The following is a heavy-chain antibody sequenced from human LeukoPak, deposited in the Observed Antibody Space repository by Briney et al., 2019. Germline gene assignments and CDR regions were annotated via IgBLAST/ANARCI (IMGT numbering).Heavy chain of an antibody. CDR3: ASRVGATPY. CDR1: GYSISSGYY. Sequence: SETLSLTCTVSGYSISSGYYWGWIRQPPGKGLEWIGSIYHSGSTYYNPSLKSRVTISVDTSKNQFSLKLSSVTAADTAVYYCASRVGATPYWGQGTLVTVSS. D-gene: IGHD1-26*01. CDR2: IYHSGST. V-gene: IGHV4-38-2*02. J-gene: IGHJ4*02.